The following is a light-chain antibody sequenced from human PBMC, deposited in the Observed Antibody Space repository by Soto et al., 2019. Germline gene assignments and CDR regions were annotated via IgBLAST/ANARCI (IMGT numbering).Light chain of an antibody. CDR2: AAS. CDR1: QGISSC. J-gene: IGKJ5*01. CDR3: QHADSFPLIT. Sequence: DIQMTQSPSSVSASVGDRVTITCRATQGISSCLAWYQHKPGKAPKLLIYAASSLQSGVPSRFSGSGSGTDFTLTISSLQPEDFATYYCQHADSFPLITFGQGTRLEIK. V-gene: IGKV1-12*01.